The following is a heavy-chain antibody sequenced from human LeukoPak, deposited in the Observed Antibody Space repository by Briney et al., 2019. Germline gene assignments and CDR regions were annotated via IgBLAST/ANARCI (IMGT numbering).Heavy chain of an antibody. CDR3: ALVGATTDHDAFDI. J-gene: IGHJ3*02. CDR2: ISAYNGNT. D-gene: IGHD1-26*01. V-gene: IGHV1-18*01. Sequence: ASVKVSCTASGYTFTSYGISWVRQAPGQGLEWMGWISAYNGNTNYAQKLQGRVTMTTDTSTSTAYMELRSLRSDDTAVYYCALVGATTDHDAFDIWGQGTMVTVSS. CDR1: GYTFTSYG.